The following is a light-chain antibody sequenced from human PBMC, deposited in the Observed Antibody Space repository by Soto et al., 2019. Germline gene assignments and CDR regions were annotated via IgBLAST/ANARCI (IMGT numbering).Light chain of an antibody. J-gene: IGKJ1*01. Sequence: ENVLTQSPGTLSLSPGERATLSCRASQIVSSSYSAWYQQKPGQAPRRLIFGASFRATGIPDRFSGSGSGTDFTLTISRLEPEDFAVYYCQQYGSSLTTFCQGTKVDIK. CDR3: QQYGSSLTT. CDR1: QIVSSSY. V-gene: IGKV3-20*01. CDR2: GAS.